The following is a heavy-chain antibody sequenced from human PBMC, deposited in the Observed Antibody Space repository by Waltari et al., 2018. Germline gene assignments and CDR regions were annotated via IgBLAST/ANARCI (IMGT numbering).Heavy chain of an antibody. V-gene: IGHV3-7*04. CDR2: INQDGSGE. CDR1: GFTFSNFW. CDR3: QRGDY. Sequence: EVQLVESGGGLVQPGGSLRLSCAASGFTFSNFWMGWARQASGKGREWVANINQDGSGEYYVDSVKGRFTISRDNARNSLYLQMNSLRAEDTAVYYCQRGDYWGQGTLVTVSS. J-gene: IGHJ4*02.